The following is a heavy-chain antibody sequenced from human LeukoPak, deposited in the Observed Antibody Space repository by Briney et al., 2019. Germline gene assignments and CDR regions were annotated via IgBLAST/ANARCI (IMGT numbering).Heavy chain of an antibody. CDR1: GGSISSSSYY. V-gene: IGHV4-39*07. CDR2: IYYSGST. Sequence: SQSLSLTCTVAGGSISSSSYYWGWLRQPPGKGLEWFGSIYYSGSTYYNPSLKSRVTISVDTSKNQFSLKLSSVTAADTAVYYCASGKYYYDESVSVNRASRTAVNIWAQGTMVIVSS. J-gene: IGHJ3*02. D-gene: IGHD3-22*01. CDR3: ASGKYYYDESVSVNRASRTAVNI.